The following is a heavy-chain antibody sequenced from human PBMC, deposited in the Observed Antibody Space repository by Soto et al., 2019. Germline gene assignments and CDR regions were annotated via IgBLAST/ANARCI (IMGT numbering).Heavy chain of an antibody. CDR3: ARGHTAMVPKAFEY. Sequence: QVQLVQSGAEVKKPGSSVKVACKASGGTFSSYAISWVRQAPGQGLEWMGGIIPILGTANYAQKFQGRVTIPADESTSTAYMELSSLRSEDTAVYYCARGHTAMVPKAFEYWGQGTLVTVSS. CDR1: GGTFSSYA. CDR2: IIPILGTA. J-gene: IGHJ4*02. V-gene: IGHV1-69*01. D-gene: IGHD5-18*01.